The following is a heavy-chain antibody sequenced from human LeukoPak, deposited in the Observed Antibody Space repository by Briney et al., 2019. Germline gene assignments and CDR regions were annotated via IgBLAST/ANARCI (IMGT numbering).Heavy chain of an antibody. Sequence: SGPALVKPTQTLTLTCTFSGFSLRTRGVRVSWIRQPPGKALEWLARIDWDDDKFYSTSLKTRLTISKDTSKNQVVLTMTNMDPVDTATYYCALATGYDSSGPQWYFDLWGRGTLVTVSS. D-gene: IGHD3-22*01. CDR3: ALATGYDSSGPQWYFDL. CDR2: IDWDDDK. J-gene: IGHJ2*01. V-gene: IGHV2-70*04. CDR1: GFSLRTRGVR.